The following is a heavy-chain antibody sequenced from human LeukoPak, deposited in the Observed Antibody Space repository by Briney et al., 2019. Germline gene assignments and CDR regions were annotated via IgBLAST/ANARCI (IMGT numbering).Heavy chain of an antibody. V-gene: IGHV5-51*01. J-gene: IGHJ4*02. Sequence: GASLKISCKGSGYRFISYWIGWVRQMPGKGLEWMGIIYPGDSNTRYSPSFQGQVTISADKSISTAYLQWSSLKASDTAMYYCARQVGATLYFDYWGQGTQVTVPS. CDR3: ARQVGATLYFDY. CDR2: IYPGDSNT. D-gene: IGHD1-26*01. CDR1: GYRFISYW.